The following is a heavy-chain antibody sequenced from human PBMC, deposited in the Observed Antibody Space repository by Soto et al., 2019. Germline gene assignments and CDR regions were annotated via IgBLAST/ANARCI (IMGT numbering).Heavy chain of an antibody. V-gene: IGHV1-3*01. Sequence: GASVKVSCKASGYTFTSYAMHWVRQAPGQRLEWMGWINAGNGNTKYSQKFQGRVTITRDTSASTAYMELSSLRSEDTAVYYCARDVAETKPQDGSRFDYWGQGTLVTVSS. J-gene: IGHJ4*02. D-gene: IGHD2-15*01. CDR3: ARDVAETKPQDGSRFDY. CDR1: GYTFTSYA. CDR2: INAGNGNT.